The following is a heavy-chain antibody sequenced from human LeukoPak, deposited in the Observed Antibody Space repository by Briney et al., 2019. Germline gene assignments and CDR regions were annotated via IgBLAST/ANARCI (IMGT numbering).Heavy chain of an antibody. CDR3: ARDRGHSGYDLYDY. V-gene: IGHV3-33*01. J-gene: IGHJ4*02. D-gene: IGHD5-12*01. CDR2: IAYDGSRA. Sequence: GRSLRLSCAGSGFTFGGYGMHWFRQTPGKGLEWVAVIAYDGSRAFYADSVKGRFTISRDTAKDSLYLQMNSLRVEDTAVYYCARDRGHSGYDLYDYWGQGTLVTVSS. CDR1: GFTFGGYG.